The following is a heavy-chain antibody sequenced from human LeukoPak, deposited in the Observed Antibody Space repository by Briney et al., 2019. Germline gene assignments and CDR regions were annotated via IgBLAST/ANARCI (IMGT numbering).Heavy chain of an antibody. CDR3: ASSVGGAAAGTYYFDY. D-gene: IGHD6-13*01. CDR2: IYPGDSDT. V-gene: IGHV5-51*01. Sequence: GESLKISCKGSGYSFTSYWIGWVRQMPGKGLEWMGIIYPGDSDTRYSQSFQGQVTISADKSISTAYLQWSSLKASDTAMYYCASSVGGAAAGTYYFDYWGQGTLVTVSS. J-gene: IGHJ4*02. CDR1: GYSFTSYW.